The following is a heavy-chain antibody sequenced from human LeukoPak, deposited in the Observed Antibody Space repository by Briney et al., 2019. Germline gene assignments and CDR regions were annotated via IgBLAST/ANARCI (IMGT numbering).Heavy chain of an antibody. CDR1: GYTFTSYY. V-gene: IGHV1-46*01. J-gene: IGHJ4*02. Sequence: ASVKVSCKASGYTFTSYYMHWVRQAPGEGLEWMGIINPSGGSTSYAQKFQGRVTMTRDMSTSTVYMELSSLRSEDTAVYYCAKEKGSGWYEGHAGLIDFWGQGTLVTVSS. CDR3: AKEKGSGWYEGHAGLIDF. D-gene: IGHD6-19*01. CDR2: INPSGGST.